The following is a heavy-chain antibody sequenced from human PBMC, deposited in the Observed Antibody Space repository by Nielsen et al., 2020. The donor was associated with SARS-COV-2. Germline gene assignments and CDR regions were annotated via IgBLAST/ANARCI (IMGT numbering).Heavy chain of an antibody. CDR3: ATENVDKRDYGLDV. J-gene: IGHJ6*02. V-gene: IGHV3-11*03. D-gene: IGHD5-12*01. Sequence: GESLKISCAASGFTFSDYYMSWIRQAPGKGLEWVSYISDSSSYTNYAKSVKGRFTISRDNAKNSLYLQMNSLRAEDTAVYYCATENVDKRDYGLDVWGQGTTVTVSS. CDR1: GFTFSDYY. CDR2: ISDSSSYT.